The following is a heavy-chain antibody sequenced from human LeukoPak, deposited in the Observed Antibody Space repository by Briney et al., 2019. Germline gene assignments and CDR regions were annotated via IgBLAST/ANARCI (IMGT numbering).Heavy chain of an antibody. D-gene: IGHD3-10*01. J-gene: IGHJ6*02. V-gene: IGHV1-69*04. Sequence: GSSVKVSCKASGGTFSSYAISWVRQAPGQGLEWMGRIIPILGIANYAQKFQGRVTITADKSTSTAYMELSSLRSEDTAVYYCARNYGSGSYDGMDVWSQGTTVTVSS. CDR2: IIPILGIA. CDR3: ARNYGSGSYDGMDV. CDR1: GGTFSSYA.